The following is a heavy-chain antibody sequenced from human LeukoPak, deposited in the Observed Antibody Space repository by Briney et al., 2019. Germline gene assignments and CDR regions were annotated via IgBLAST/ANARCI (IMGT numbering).Heavy chain of an antibody. CDR1: GYTFTSYG. CDR3: ARENTVTARYYYYYMDV. V-gene: IGHV1-18*01. CDR2: ISAYNGNT. J-gene: IGHJ6*03. D-gene: IGHD4-11*01. Sequence: GASVKVSCKASGYTFTSYGISWVRQAPGQGLEWMGWISAYNGNTNYAQKLQGRVTMTTDTSTSTAYMELRSLRSDDTAVYYCARENTVTARYYYYYMDVWGKGTTVTVSS.